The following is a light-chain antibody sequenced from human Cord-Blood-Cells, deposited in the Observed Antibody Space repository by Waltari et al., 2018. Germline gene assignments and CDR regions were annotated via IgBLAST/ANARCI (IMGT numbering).Light chain of an antibody. J-gene: IGLJ2*01. V-gene: IGLV3-1*01. CDR1: KLGDKY. CDR2: QDS. CDR3: QAWDGSTVV. Sequence: SYELTQPPSVSVSPGQTASITCSGDKLGDKYACWYQQKPGQPPVLVIYQDSKRPSGFPERFSGSTPGNTATLTISGTQAMDEADYYCQAWDGSTVVFGGGTKLTVL.